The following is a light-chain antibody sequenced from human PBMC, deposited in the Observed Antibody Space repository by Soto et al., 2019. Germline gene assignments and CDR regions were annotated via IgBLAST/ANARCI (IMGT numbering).Light chain of an antibody. J-gene: IGKJ1*01. V-gene: IGKV2-28*01. CDR1: QSLLHSGYNY. CDR3: MQALQTPQT. CDR2: LGS. Sequence: DVVMTQSPLSLPVTPREPASISCRSSQSLLHSGYNYLYWYLQKPGQSPQVLIYLGSNRASGVPERFSGTGSVTDFTLEISRVEAEDVGVYYCMQALQTPQTFGQGTKVEIK.